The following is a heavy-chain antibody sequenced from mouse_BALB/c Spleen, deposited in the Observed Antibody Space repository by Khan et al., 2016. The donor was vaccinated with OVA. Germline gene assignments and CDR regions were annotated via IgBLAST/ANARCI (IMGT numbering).Heavy chain of an antibody. CDR1: GYTFTNYG. CDR3: ARPPYFSYTLDY. CDR2: INTYTGEP. V-gene: IGHV9-3-1*01. J-gene: IGHJ4*01. D-gene: IGHD2-10*01. Sequence: QIQLVQSGPELKKPGETVKISCKASGYTFTNYGMNWVKQSPGKALKWMGWINTYTGEPTYADDFKGRFAFSLETSASTAYLQINNLKNEDTAKYFGARPPYFSYTLDYWGQGTSVTVSS.